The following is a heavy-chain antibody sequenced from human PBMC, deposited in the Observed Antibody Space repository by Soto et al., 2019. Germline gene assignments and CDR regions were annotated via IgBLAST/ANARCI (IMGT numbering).Heavy chain of an antibody. V-gene: IGHV1-46*01. J-gene: IGHJ3*02. CDR3: TRAPSYGAFDI. CDR1: GYTFTRYY. Sequence: ASVKVSCKASGYTFTRYYIHWVRQAPGQRIEWMGIINPSGGSTTYAQKFQGRVTMPRDTSTSTVYIELSSLRSEDTAVYYCTRAPSYGAFDIWGQGTMVTVSS. CDR2: INPSGGST. D-gene: IGHD4-17*01.